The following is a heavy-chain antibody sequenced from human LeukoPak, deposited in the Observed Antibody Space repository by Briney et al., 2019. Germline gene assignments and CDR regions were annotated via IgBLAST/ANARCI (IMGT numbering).Heavy chain of an antibody. D-gene: IGHD1-26*01. CDR3: ARVVGSYYPFDY. CDR1: GYTFTSYA. J-gene: IGHJ4*02. Sequence: ASVKVSCKASGYTFTSYAMHWVRQAPGQRLEWMGWINAGNGNTKYSQKFQGRVTITRDTSASTAYMELSSLRSEDTAVYYCARVVGSYYPFDYWGQGTLVTVSS. V-gene: IGHV1-3*01. CDR2: INAGNGNT.